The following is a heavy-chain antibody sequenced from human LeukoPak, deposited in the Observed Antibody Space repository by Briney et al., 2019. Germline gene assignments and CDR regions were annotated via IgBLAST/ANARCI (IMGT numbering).Heavy chain of an antibody. V-gene: IGHV1-18*04. J-gene: IGHJ4*02. CDR3: ARDYYDSSGYLIGGY. Sequence: ASVKVSCKASGYTFTGYYMHWVRQAPGQGLEWMGWINPNNGDTNYAQKLQGRVTMTTDTSTSTAYMELRSLRSDDTAVYYCARDYYDSSGYLIGGYWGQGTLVTVSS. CDR1: GYTFTGYY. CDR2: INPNNGDT. D-gene: IGHD3-22*01.